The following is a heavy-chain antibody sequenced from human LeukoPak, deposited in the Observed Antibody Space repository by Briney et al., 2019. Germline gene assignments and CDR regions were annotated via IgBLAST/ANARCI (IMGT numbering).Heavy chain of an antibody. CDR3: ARGWGSNIYASAFDI. D-gene: IGHD7-27*01. Sequence: PGGSLRLSCAASGFTFSSYGMHWVRQAPGKGLEWVALIWYEGNNKKYADSVKGRITNSRDNSKNTLYLEMNSLRAEDTAVYYCARGWGSNIYASAFDIWGQGTMVTISS. V-gene: IGHV3-33*01. CDR1: GFTFSSYG. J-gene: IGHJ3*02. CDR2: IWYEGNNK.